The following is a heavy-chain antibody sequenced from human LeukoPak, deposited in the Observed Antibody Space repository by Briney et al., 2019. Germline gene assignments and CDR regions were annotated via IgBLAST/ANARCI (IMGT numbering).Heavy chain of an antibody. V-gene: IGHV4-4*07. CDR1: GGSISSYY. J-gene: IGHJ4*02. Sequence: PSETLSLTCTVSGGSISSYYWSWIRQPAGKGLEWIGRIYTSGSTNYNPSLKSRVTMSVDTSKNQFSLKLSSVTAADTAGYYCARATHSPVRKLRPDYYFDYWGQGTLVTVSS. CDR2: IYTSGST. CDR3: ARATHSPVRKLRPDYYFDY. D-gene: IGHD1-14*01.